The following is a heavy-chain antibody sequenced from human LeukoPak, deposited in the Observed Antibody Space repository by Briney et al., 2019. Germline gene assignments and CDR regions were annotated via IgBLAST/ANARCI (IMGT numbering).Heavy chain of an antibody. Sequence: SGTLSLTCTVSGASISNYFWSWIRQPAGKGLEWIGRISASGSTNYDVSLKSRVTMSVDPSRNQFSLKLSSMTAADTAVYYCARAMVNSWNYDCWGQGALVTVSS. CDR1: GASISNYF. J-gene: IGHJ4*02. CDR2: ISASGST. V-gene: IGHV4-4*07. D-gene: IGHD5-18*01. CDR3: ARAMVNSWNYDC.